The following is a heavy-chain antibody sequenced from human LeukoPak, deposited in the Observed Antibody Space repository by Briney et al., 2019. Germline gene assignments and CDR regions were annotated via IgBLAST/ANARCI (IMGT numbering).Heavy chain of an antibody. Sequence: SVKVSRKVSGYTFTSYDINWVRQATGQGREWVGWMNTNSGNTGYAQKLQGRVTITRNTSISTAYMELSSLRSEDTAVYYCARARVLERLLYGYYYYYMDVWGKGTTVTVSS. J-gene: IGHJ6*03. CDR2: MNTNSGNT. CDR3: ARARVLERLLYGYYYYYMDV. D-gene: IGHD3-3*01. CDR1: GYTFTSYD. V-gene: IGHV1-8*01.